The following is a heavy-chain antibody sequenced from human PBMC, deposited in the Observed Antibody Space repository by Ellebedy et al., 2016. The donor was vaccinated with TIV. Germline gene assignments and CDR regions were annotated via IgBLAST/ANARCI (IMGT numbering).Heavy chain of an antibody. CDR3: ARAVPRTHYYDSSGYTNYFDY. CDR2: IYYSGST. CDR1: GFTFSSYA. J-gene: IGHJ4*02. D-gene: IGHD3-22*01. V-gene: IGHV4-59*01. Sequence: GSLRLSXAASGFTFSSYAMSWVRQAPGKGLEWIGYIYYSGSTYYNPSLKSRVTISVDTSKNQFSLKLSSVTAADTAVYYCARAVPRTHYYDSSGYTNYFDYWGQGTLVTVSS.